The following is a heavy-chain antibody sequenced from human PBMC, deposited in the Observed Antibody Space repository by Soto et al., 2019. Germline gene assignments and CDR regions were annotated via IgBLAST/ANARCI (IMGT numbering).Heavy chain of an antibody. V-gene: IGHV5-51*01. J-gene: IGHJ4*02. CDR1: GYSFTSYW. CDR3: ASLDTAVIKTGGY. Sequence: GESLKISCKGSGYSFTSYWIGWVRQMPGKGLEWMGIIYPGDSDTRYSPSFQGQVTISADKSISTAYLQMNSLTVEDTAMYYCASLDTAVIKTGGYWGQGTQVTVSS. D-gene: IGHD5-18*01. CDR2: IYPGDSDT.